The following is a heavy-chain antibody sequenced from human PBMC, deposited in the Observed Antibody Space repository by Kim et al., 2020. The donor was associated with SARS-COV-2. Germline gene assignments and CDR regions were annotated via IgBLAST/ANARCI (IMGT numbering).Heavy chain of an antibody. V-gene: IGHV3-23*01. J-gene: IGHJ4*02. CDR3: AKSERITMIVMITLIDY. Sequence: GGSLRLSCAASGFTFSSYAMSWVRQAPGKGLEWVSAISGSGGSTYYADSVKGRFTISRDNSKNTLYLQMNSLRAEDTAVYYCAKSERITMIVMITLIDYSRQGTLVTVSS. D-gene: IGHD3-22*01. CDR2: ISGSGGST. CDR1: GFTFSSYA.